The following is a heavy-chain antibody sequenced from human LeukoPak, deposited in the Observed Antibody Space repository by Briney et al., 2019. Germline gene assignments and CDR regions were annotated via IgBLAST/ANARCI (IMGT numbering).Heavy chain of an antibody. Sequence: ASVKVSCKASGYTFTSYGISWVRQAPGQGLEWMGRIIPILGIANYAQKFQGRVTITADKSTTTAYMELSSLRSEDTAVYYCARGYCSGGSCYFSQDFDYWGQGTLVTVSS. D-gene: IGHD2-15*01. CDR3: ARGYCSGGSCYFSQDFDY. V-gene: IGHV1-69*04. J-gene: IGHJ4*02. CDR2: IIPILGIA. CDR1: GYTFTSYG.